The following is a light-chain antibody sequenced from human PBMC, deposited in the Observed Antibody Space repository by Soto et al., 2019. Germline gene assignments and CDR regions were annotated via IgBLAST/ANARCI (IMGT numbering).Light chain of an antibody. Sequence: DIQMTQSPSTLSASVGDRVTITCRASQSISSWLAWYQQKPGKAPKLLIYDASSLESGAPSRFSGSGSGTQFTLTISSLQPDDLATYYCQQYHSYPMYTFGQGTKLEIK. J-gene: IGKJ2*01. CDR3: QQYHSYPMYT. CDR1: QSISSW. CDR2: DAS. V-gene: IGKV1-5*01.